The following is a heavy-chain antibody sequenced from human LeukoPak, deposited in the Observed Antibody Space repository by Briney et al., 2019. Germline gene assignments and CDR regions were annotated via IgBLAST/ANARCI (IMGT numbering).Heavy chain of an antibody. Sequence: PGGSLRLSCAASGFTFSSYAMHWVRQAPGKGLEWVAVISYDGSNKYYADSVKGRFTISRDNSKNTLYLQMNSLRAEDTAVYYCARGRSRVRGVIIVPDYWGQGTLVTVSS. V-gene: IGHV3-30-3*01. CDR1: GFTFSSYA. CDR2: ISYDGSNK. D-gene: IGHD3-10*01. J-gene: IGHJ4*02. CDR3: ARGRSRVRGVIIVPDY.